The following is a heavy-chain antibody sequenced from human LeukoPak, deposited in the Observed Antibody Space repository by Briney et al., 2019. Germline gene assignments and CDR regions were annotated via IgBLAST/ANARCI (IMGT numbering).Heavy chain of an antibody. V-gene: IGHV1-2*02. CDR3: ARGYGNYYYYYYMDV. Sequence: ASVKVSCKASGYTFTGYDMHWVRQAPGQGLEWMGWINPNSGGTNYAQKFQGRVTLTRDTSISTAYMELSRLRSDDTAVYYCARGYGNYYYYYYMDVWGKGTTVTASS. CDR2: INPNSGGT. J-gene: IGHJ6*03. CDR1: GYTFTGYD. D-gene: IGHD1-14*01.